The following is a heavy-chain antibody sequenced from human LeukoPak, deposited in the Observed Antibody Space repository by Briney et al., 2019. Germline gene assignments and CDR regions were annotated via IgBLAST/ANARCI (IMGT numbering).Heavy chain of an antibody. J-gene: IGHJ4*02. CDR3: ARGGGTYGGHGVAGY. V-gene: IGHV4-34*01. CDR1: GSSFSGYY. CDR2: VNHGGST. Sequence: PSETLSLTCAVYGSSFSGYYWSWIRQPPGKGLEWIGEVNHGGSTSYNPSLKSRVTISVDTSNNQFSLKLSSVTAADTAVYYCARGGGTYGGHGVAGYWGQGTLVTVSS. D-gene: IGHD4-23*01.